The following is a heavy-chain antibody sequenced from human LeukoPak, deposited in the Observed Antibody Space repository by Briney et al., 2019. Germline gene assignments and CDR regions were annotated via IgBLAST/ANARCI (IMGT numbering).Heavy chain of an antibody. CDR3: ATDTYQLLWAGRAGNYYYYGMDV. CDR1: GGTFSNYA. V-gene: IGHV1-69*06. CDR2: IIPLFGTA. J-gene: IGHJ6*02. Sequence: SVKVSCKASGGTFSNYAISWVRQAPGQGLDWMGGIIPLFGTAHYAQKFQGRVTMTEDTSTDTAYMELSSLRSEDTAVYYCATDTYQLLWAGRAGNYYYYGMDVWGQGTTVTVSS. D-gene: IGHD2-2*01.